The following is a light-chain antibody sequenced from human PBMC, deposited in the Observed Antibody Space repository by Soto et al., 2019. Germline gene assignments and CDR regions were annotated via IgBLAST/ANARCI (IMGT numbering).Light chain of an antibody. CDR1: SRDVGGYNY. CDR3: SSYTASSTWV. J-gene: IGLJ3*02. V-gene: IGLV2-14*01. Sequence: QSVLTQPASVSGSPGQSITISCTGTSRDVGGYNYVSWYQISPGKAPKLIIYEVSNRPSGVSDRFSGSRSGNTASLAISGLQPEDEADYYCSSYTASSTWVFGVGTKLTVL. CDR2: EVS.